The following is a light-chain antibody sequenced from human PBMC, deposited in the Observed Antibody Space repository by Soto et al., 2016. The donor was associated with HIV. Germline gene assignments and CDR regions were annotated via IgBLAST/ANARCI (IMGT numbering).Light chain of an antibody. CDR1: NIGSKS. CDR3: QVWDRSRDHPNWV. Sequence: SYELTQPPSVSVAPGKTARITCGGDNIGSKSVHWYQQKPGQAPVLVVYDGSDRPSGIPERFSGSNSGNTATLTITRVEAGDEADYFCQVWDRSRDHPNWVFGGGTKLTIL. J-gene: IGLJ3*02. V-gene: IGLV3-21*03. CDR2: DGS.